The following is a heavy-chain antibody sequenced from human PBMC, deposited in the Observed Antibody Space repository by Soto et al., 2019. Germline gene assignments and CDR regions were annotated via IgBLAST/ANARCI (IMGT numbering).Heavy chain of an antibody. D-gene: IGHD3-3*01. J-gene: IGHJ4*02. CDR2: IRNKAYGGTT. V-gene: IGHV3-49*03. CDR1: GFTFGDYA. Sequence: EVQLVESGGGLVQPGRSLRLSCTASGFTFGDYAMSWFRQAPGKGLEWVGFIRNKAYGGTTEYAASVKGRFTISRDASKSISYLQMNTLKTEDTSLYYCTRTYYDFWSGYFPANYSMGQGFTKDDWGQGTLVTVSA. CDR3: TRTYYDFWSGYFPANYSMGQGFTKDD.